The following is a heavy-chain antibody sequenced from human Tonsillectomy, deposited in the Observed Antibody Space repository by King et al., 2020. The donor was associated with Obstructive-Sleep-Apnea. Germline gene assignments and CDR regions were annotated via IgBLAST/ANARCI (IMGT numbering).Heavy chain of an antibody. CDR1: GGSISSGDYY. D-gene: IGHD5-12*01. V-gene: IGHV4-30-4*01. CDR3: ARGYSDYRDAFDI. J-gene: IGHJ3*02. Sequence: QLQESGPGLVKPSQTLSLTCTVSGGSISSGDYYWSWIRQPPGKGLEWIGYIYYSGSTYYNPSLKSRLTISIDTSKNQFSLKLSSVTAADTAVYYCARGYSDYRDAFDIWGQGTMVTVSS. CDR2: IYYSGST.